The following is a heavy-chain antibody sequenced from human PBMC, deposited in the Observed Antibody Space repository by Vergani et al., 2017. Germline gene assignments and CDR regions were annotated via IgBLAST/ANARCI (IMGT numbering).Heavy chain of an antibody. Sequence: EVQLVESGGDLVQPGRSLRLSCTVSGFTFGYYAMDWFRQAPGRGLEWVGGIRSKAYGQATIYAASVKGRFTISRDDSKSIAYLQMNNLQTEDTAMYYCVRDQVTMLRGSDALDIWGQGTMVTVSS. CDR3: VRDQVTMLRGSDALDI. V-gene: IGHV3-49*03. J-gene: IGHJ3*02. CDR1: GFTFGYYA. CDR2: IRSKAYGQAT. D-gene: IGHD3-10*01.